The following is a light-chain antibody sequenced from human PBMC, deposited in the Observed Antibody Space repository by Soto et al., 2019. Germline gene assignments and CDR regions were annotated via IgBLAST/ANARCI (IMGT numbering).Light chain of an antibody. CDR2: EVS. CDR3: SSYTSSSTYV. J-gene: IGLJ1*01. V-gene: IGLV2-18*02. CDR1: SSDVGSYNR. Sequence: QSALTHPPSVSGSPGPAVTISCTGTSSDVGSYNRVSWYQQPPGTAPKLMIYEVSNRPSGVPDRFSGSKSGNTASLTISGLQAEDEADYYCSSYTSSSTYVFGTGTKLTVL.